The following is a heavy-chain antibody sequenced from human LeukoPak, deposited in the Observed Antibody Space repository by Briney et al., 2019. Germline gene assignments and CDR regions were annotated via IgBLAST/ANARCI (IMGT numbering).Heavy chain of an antibody. Sequence: GGSLRLSCAASGFTFSSHWMSWVRQAPGMGLEWVANIKQDGSEIHYVDSVKGRFTISRDNAKNSLYLQMNSLRAEDTALYYCARNPVWDGYLVDGFDIWGQGTKVTVSS. D-gene: IGHD5-24*01. CDR3: ARNPVWDGYLVDGFDI. V-gene: IGHV3-7*03. J-gene: IGHJ3*02. CDR1: GFTFSSHW. CDR2: IKQDGSEI.